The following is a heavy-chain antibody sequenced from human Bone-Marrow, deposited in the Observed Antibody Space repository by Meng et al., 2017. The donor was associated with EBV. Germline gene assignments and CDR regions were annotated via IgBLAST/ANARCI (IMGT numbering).Heavy chain of an antibody. CDR1: GESISSFYD. V-gene: IGHV4-39*01. CDR3: ARPFPSWQSPRLDPFGA. CDR2: VHYTGST. D-gene: IGHD6-19*01. J-gene: IGHJ5*02. Sequence: LPRRDQGPCQVKPSATPSLTCTVFGESISSFYDWGWIRQPPGRGLEWIGSVHYTGSTYYSPSLKSRVTVSVDTSKNQFSLRLTSVTSADTAVYYCARPFPSWQSPRLDPFGAWGQGTLVTVSS.